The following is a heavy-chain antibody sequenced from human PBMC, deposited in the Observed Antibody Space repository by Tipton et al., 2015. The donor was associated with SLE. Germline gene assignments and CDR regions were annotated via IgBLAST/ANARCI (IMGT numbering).Heavy chain of an antibody. Sequence: LRLSCTVSGYSISSGSYWGWIRQPPGKGLEWLGNTYHSGSTYYNPSLRGRVDLSVDTSKNQVSLSLTSLTAADTAVYYCAREGAGSDAFDIWGRGTMVTVSS. CDR2: TYHSGST. D-gene: IGHD3-10*01. CDR1: GYSISSGSY. V-gene: IGHV4-38-2*02. CDR3: AREGAGSDAFDI. J-gene: IGHJ3*02.